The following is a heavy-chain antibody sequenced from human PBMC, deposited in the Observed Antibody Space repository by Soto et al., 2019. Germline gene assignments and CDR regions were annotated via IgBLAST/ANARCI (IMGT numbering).Heavy chain of an antibody. CDR1: GYTFTNYA. CDR3: ARDSQYSTSWQRFDS. CDR2: VNTYNGNP. Sequence: QVQLVQSGGELKKPGASVKVSCKASGYTFTNYAISWVRQAPGRGLEWMGWVNTYNGNPNYAQIFQGTVTMTTDTCTGTAYMERRSLKSDDSAIYYCARDSQYSTSWQRFDSWGQGTLVTVSS. J-gene: IGHJ4*02. V-gene: IGHV1-18*01. D-gene: IGHD6-13*01.